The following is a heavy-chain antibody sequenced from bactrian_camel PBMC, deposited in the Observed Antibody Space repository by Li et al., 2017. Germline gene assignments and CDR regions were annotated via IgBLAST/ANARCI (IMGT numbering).Heavy chain of an antibody. CDR2: IDSDGNT. CDR1: TYTYNIYC. CDR3: VAPIFLAIAHSRFELGCATDSRYY. V-gene: IGHV3S53*01. D-gene: IGHD1*01. Sequence: QLVESGGGSVQAGGSLRLSCAASTYTYNIYCMGWFRQAPGKEREGVAAIDSDGNTNYADSVKGRFAISQDNAKNTVYLQMDSLKPEDTAVYYCVAPIFLAIAHSRFELGCATDSRYYWGQGTQVTVS. J-gene: IGHJ4*01.